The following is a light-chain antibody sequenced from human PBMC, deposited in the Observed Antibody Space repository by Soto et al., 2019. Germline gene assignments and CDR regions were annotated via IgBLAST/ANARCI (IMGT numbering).Light chain of an antibody. CDR2: DAS. J-gene: IGKJ1*01. Sequence: DIPMTPSPSSTSLSVGDCVTIACPASQSIRYWLAWYKQKTGKXPKXXIYDASTLESGVPTRFRGIVSGTELTITLGSLQPDDGETYDGQQYKTYPWTFGQGTKVDNK. CDR3: QQYKTYPWT. CDR1: QSIRYW. V-gene: IGKV1-5*01.